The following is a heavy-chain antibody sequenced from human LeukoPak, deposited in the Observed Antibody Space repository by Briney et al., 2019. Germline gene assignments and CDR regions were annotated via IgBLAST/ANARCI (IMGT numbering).Heavy chain of an antibody. CDR2: ITSNGGST. CDR3: ATAGGSQYAEYFQH. V-gene: IGHV3-64*01. D-gene: IGHD1-26*01. J-gene: IGHJ1*01. Sequence: GGSLRLSCAASGFTFSRYAMNWVRQAPGKGLECVSAITSNGGSTYYANSVKGRFIISRDNSKNTLYLQLGSLRADDMAMYYCATAGGSQYAEYFQHWGQGTLVTVSS. CDR1: GFTFSRYA.